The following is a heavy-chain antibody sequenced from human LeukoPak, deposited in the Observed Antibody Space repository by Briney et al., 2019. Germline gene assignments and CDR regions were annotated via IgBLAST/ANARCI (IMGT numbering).Heavy chain of an antibody. V-gene: IGHV3-30*02. CDR2: IRYDGSYK. CDR3: AKDTPGMVRGHFDY. CDR1: GFTISSYG. J-gene: IGHJ4*02. Sequence: GESLRLSCAASGFTISSYGMHWVRQAPGKGLEWVAFIRYDGSYKYFADSVKGRFTISRDNSKNTLYLQMNSLRAEDTAVYYCAKDTPGMVRGHFDYWGQGTLITVSS. D-gene: IGHD3-10*01.